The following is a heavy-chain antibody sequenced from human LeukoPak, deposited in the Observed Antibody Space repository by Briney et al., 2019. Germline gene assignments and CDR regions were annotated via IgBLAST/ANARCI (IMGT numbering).Heavy chain of an antibody. CDR3: ARARTYRSHAFDI. Sequence: GGSLRLSCAASGFTLSDYYMSWIRQAPGKGLEWVSYISSSGSTIYYADSVKGRFTISRDNAKNSLYLQMNSLRAEDTAVYYCARARTYRSHAFDIWGQGTMVTVSS. J-gene: IGHJ3*02. V-gene: IGHV3-11*04. D-gene: IGHD1/OR15-1a*01. CDR1: GFTLSDYY. CDR2: ISSSGSTI.